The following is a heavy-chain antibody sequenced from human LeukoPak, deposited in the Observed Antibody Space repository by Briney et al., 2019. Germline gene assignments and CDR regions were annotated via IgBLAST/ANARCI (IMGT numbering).Heavy chain of an antibody. V-gene: IGHV1-24*01. D-gene: IGHD1-7*01. Sequence: ASVKVSCKVSGYTLTELSMHWVRQAPGKGLEWMGGFDPEDGETIYARKFQGRVTMTEDTSTDTAYMELSSLRSEDTAVYYCATMSTGTTLFQDITYYFDYWGQGTLVTVSS. J-gene: IGHJ4*02. CDR3: ATMSTGTTLFQDITYYFDY. CDR1: GYTLTELS. CDR2: FDPEDGET.